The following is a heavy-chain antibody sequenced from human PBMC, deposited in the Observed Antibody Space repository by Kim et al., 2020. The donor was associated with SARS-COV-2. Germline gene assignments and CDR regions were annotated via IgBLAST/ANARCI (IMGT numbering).Heavy chain of an antibody. D-gene: IGHD3-10*01. CDR2: IWYDGSNK. V-gene: IGHV3-33*01. CDR1: GFTFSSYG. CDR3: ARDRYNYYGSGSYDAFDI. Sequence: GGSLRLSCAASGFTFSSYGMHWVRQAPGKGLEWVAVIWYDGSNKYYADSVKGRFTISRDNSKNTLYLQMNSLRAEDTAVYYCARDRYNYYGSGSYDAFDIWGQGTMVTVSS. J-gene: IGHJ3*02.